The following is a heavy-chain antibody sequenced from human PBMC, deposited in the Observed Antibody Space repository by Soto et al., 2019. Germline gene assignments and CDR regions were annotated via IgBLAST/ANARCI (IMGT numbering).Heavy chain of an antibody. D-gene: IGHD6-13*01. Sequence: VQLVESGGGLVKPGGSLRLSCAASGFGFSNYPMDWVRQAPGKGLEWVSAISSGSTYMYYADSVKGRFTISRDNAKKSLFLHLNDLRAEDPGVYFCARSPSTAVPDYWGQGTLVIVSS. CDR1: GFGFSNYP. CDR3: ARSPSTAVPDY. V-gene: IGHV3-21*02. CDR2: ISSGSTYM. J-gene: IGHJ4*02.